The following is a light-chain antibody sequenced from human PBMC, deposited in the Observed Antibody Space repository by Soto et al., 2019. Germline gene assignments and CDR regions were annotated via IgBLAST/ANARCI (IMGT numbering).Light chain of an antibody. J-gene: IGLJ3*02. CDR3: CSYAGSHSWV. CDR1: SSDVGRYDY. Sequence: QSVLAQPRSVSGSPGQSVTISCTGTSSDVGRYDYVSWYQHRPGKAPKLIINDVSVRPSGVPDRFSGSKSGNTASLTISGLQAEDGADYYCCSYAGSHSWVFGGGTKVTVL. CDR2: DVS. V-gene: IGLV2-11*01.